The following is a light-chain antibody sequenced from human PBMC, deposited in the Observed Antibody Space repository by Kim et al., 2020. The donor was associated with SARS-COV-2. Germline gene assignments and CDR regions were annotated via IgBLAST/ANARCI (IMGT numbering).Light chain of an antibody. V-gene: IGLV1-47*01. CDR3: AAWDDSLSAWV. CDR2: RNN. J-gene: IGLJ3*02. CDR1: SSNIGSNY. Sequence: GQRVTISWSGSSSNIGSNYVYWYQQLPGTAPKLLIYRNNQRPSGVPDRFSGSKSGTSASLAISGLRSEDEADYYCAAWDDSLSAWVFGGGTKLTVL.